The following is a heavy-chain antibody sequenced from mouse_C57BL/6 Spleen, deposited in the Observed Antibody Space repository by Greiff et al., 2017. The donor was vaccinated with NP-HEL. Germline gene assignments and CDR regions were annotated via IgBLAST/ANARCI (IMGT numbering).Heavy chain of an antibody. CDR3: AREGNYYGSSYVNYFDY. J-gene: IGHJ2*01. CDR2: IDPNSGGT. V-gene: IGHV1-72*01. CDR1: GYTFTSYW. D-gene: IGHD1-1*01. Sequence: VQLQQPGAELVKPGASVKLSCKASGYTFTSYWMHWVKQRPGRGLEWIGRIDPNSGGTKYNEKFKSKATLTVDKPSSTAYMQLSSLTSEDSAVYYCAREGNYYGSSYVNYFDYWGQGTTLTVSS.